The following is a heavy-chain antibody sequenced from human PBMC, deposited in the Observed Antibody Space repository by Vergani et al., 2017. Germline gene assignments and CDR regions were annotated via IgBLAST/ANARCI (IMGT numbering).Heavy chain of an antibody. CDR3: ARLYSVAASDY. D-gene: IGHD6-19*01. Sequence: EVQLVESGGGLVQPGGSLRLSCAASGFTFSSYWMSWVRQAPGKGLEWVANIKQDGSDKYYVDSVKGRLTISRDNAKNSLYLQMNSLRAEDTAVYYCARLYSVAASDYWGQGTLVTVSS. V-gene: IGHV3-7*01. CDR1: GFTFSSYW. CDR2: IKQDGSDK. J-gene: IGHJ4*02.